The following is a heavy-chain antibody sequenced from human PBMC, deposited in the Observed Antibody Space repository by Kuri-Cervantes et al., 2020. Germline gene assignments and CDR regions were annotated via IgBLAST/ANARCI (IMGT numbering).Heavy chain of an antibody. Sequence: SGPTLVKPAQTLTLTCTFSGFSLSTSGVGVGWIRQPPGKTLEWLAVIYWDDDKRYSPSLKSRLTITKDTSKNQVVLTMTNMDPVDTATYYCAYIIMAAPVGFGLDVWGQGTTVTVSS. CDR1: GFSLSTSGVG. CDR3: AYIIMAAPVGFGLDV. D-gene: IGHD2-8*01. CDR2: IYWDDDK. J-gene: IGHJ6*02. V-gene: IGHV2-5*02.